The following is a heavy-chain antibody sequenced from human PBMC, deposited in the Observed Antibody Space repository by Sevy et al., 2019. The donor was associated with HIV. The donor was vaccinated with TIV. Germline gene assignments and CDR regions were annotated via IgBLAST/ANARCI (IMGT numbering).Heavy chain of an antibody. V-gene: IGHV3-30*02. CDR3: AKDLTGRYSSSSGDFDY. J-gene: IGHJ4*02. D-gene: IGHD6-6*01. CDR1: GFTFSIYG. Sequence: GGSLRLSCAASGFTFSIYGMHWVRQAPGKGPEWVACIRYDGSTKYYADSVKGRFTISRDNSKNTLYLQMNSLRAEDTAVYYCAKDLTGRYSSSSGDFDYWGQGTLVTVSS. CDR2: IRYDGSTK.